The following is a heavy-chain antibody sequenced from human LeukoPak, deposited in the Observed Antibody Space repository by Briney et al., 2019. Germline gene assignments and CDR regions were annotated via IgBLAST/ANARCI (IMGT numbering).Heavy chain of an antibody. V-gene: IGHV4-59*11. CDR3: ARGGGVTYYDSTGYLWYFDY. CDR1: GGSISSHY. CDR2: IIYSGST. D-gene: IGHD3-22*01. J-gene: IGHJ4*02. Sequence: SETLSLTCTVSGGSISSHYWSWIRQPPGKGLEWIGYIIYSGSTKFNPSLKSRVTISVDTSKNQFSLRLSSVTAADTAVYYCARGGGVTYYDSTGYLWYFDYWGQGTLVTVSS.